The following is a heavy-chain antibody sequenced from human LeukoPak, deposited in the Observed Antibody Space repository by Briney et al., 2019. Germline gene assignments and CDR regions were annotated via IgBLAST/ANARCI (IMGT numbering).Heavy chain of an antibody. CDR2: INPNTAGT. CDR3: ARDYYDSSAIPHWFDP. Sequence: ASVKVSCRASGYTFTGYYFHWVRQAPGQGLEWMGWINPNTAGTNYAQKFLGGVTLTWDTSISTAYMELSSLRSEDTAVYYCARDYYDSSAIPHWFDPWGQGTLVTVSS. J-gene: IGHJ5*02. CDR1: GYTFTGYY. V-gene: IGHV1-2*02. D-gene: IGHD3-22*01.